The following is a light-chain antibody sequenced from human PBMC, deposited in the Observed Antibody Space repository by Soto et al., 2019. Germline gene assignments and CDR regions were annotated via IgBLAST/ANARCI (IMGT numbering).Light chain of an antibody. Sequence: QSVLTQPPSASGTPGQRVTISCSGTSSNIGSKTVNWYQQLPGTAPKLLIYTNSQRPSGVPDRFSGSKSGTSASLAISGLQSEDEADYYCAAWEDSLKGGVFGGGTQLTVL. CDR2: TNS. J-gene: IGLJ3*02. CDR1: SSNIGSKT. V-gene: IGLV1-44*01. CDR3: AAWEDSLKGGV.